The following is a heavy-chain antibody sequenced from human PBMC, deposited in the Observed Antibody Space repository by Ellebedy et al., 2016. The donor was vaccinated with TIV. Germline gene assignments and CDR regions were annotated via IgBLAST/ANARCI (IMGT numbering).Heavy chain of an antibody. CDR3: ARDRITGVGMWYFDL. CDR1: GFTFSDYF. V-gene: IGHV3-11*05. J-gene: IGHJ2*01. D-gene: IGHD1-14*01. CDR2: LSTNGDYT. Sequence: GGSLRLSCAASGFTFSDYFMSWIRQVPGRGLEWVSYLSTNGDYTRYADSVKGRFTISRDNAKSSLYLQMNSLRAEDTAIYYCARDRITGVGMWYFDLWGRGTLVTVSS.